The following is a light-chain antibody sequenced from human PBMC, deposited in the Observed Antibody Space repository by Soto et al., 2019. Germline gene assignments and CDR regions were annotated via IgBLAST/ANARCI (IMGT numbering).Light chain of an antibody. CDR2: KAS. CDR1: QSIMTW. V-gene: IGKV1-5*03. J-gene: IGKJ1*01. CDR3: QQYNAYSPWT. Sequence: DIHMTQSPSTLSASVVDRVTITFRASQSIMTWLAWYQQKPGKAPKLLIYKASDLDVGVPSRFSGSGSATEFTLTISSLQPDDVATYYCQQYNAYSPWTFGQGTKVDIK.